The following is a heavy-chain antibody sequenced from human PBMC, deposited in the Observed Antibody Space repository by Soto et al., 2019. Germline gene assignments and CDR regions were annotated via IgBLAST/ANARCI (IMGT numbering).Heavy chain of an antibody. CDR2: IYYSGST. CDR1: GGSISSYY. J-gene: IGHJ5*02. V-gene: IGHV4-59*12. Sequence: PSETLSLTCTVSGGSISSYYWSWIRQPPGKGLEWIGYIYYSGSTNYNPSLKSRVTISVDTSKNQFSLKLSSVTAADTAVYYCARGREWTMVRGVILFDPWGRGTLATVSS. D-gene: IGHD3-10*01. CDR3: ARGREWTMVRGVILFDP.